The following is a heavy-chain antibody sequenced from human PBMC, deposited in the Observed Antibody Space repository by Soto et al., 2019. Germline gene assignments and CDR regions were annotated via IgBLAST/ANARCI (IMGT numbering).Heavy chain of an antibody. V-gene: IGHV4-59*01. CDR1: GGSISSYY. CDR2: IYYSGST. J-gene: IGHJ4*02. CDR3: ARLTYYYDSSGYFDY. D-gene: IGHD3-22*01. Sequence: SETLSLTCTVSGGSISSYYWSWIRQPPGKGLEWIGYIYYSGSTIYNPSLKSRVTISVDTSKNQFSLKLSSVTAADTAVYYCARLTYYYDSSGYFDYWGQGTLVTVSS.